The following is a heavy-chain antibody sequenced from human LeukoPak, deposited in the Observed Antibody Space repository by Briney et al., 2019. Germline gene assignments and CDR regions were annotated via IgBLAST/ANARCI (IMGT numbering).Heavy chain of an antibody. CDR2: IYSGGST. D-gene: IGHD1-1*01. CDR1: GFTVSSNY. V-gene: IGHV3-53*01. CDR3: ARGSWNDEGHYFDY. J-gene: IGHJ4*02. Sequence: PGGSLRPSCAASGFTVSSNYMSWVRQAPGKGLEWVSVIYSGGSTYYADSVKGRFTISRDNSKNTLYPQMNSLRAEDTAVYYCARGSWNDEGHYFDYWGQGTLVTVSS.